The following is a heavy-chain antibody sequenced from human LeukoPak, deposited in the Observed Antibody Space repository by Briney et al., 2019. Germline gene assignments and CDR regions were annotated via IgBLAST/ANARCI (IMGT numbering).Heavy chain of an antibody. Sequence: SETLSLTCTVSGVSISSYYWSWIRQPPGKGLEWIGYIYYSGSTNYNPSLKSRVTIPVDTSKNQFSLKLNSVTAADTAVYYCARHYGPWGQGTLVTVSS. CDR3: ARHYGP. D-gene: IGHD3-10*01. CDR2: IYYSGST. CDR1: GVSISSYY. J-gene: IGHJ5*02. V-gene: IGHV4-59*08.